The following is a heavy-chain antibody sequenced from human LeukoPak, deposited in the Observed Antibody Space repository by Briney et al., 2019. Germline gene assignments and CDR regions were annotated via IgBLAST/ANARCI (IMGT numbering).Heavy chain of an antibody. D-gene: IGHD1-1*01. Sequence: GGSLRLSCAASGFTFSSYWMSWVRQAPGKGLEWVANIKQDGSEKYYVDSVKGRFTISRDNAKNSLYLQMNSLRAEDTAVYYCARDKNWNDVSRGSAFDIWGQGTMVTVSS. J-gene: IGHJ3*02. V-gene: IGHV3-7*01. CDR3: ARDKNWNDVSRGSAFDI. CDR1: GFTFSSYW. CDR2: IKQDGSEK.